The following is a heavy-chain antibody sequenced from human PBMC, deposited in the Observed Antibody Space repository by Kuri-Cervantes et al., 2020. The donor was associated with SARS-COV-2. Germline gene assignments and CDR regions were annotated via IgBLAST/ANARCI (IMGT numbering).Heavy chain of an antibody. CDR1: GFTFSNAW. D-gene: IGHD3-22*01. CDR3: AREKYYYDSSGLGGGEDYYYGMDV. Sequence: GESLKISCAASGFTFSNAWMSWVRQAPGKGLEWVSSISSSSSYIYYADSVKGRFTISRDNAKNSLYLQMNSLRAEDTAVYYCAREKYYYDSSGLGGGEDYYYGMDVWGQGTTVTVSS. CDR2: ISSSSSYI. V-gene: IGHV3-21*01. J-gene: IGHJ6*02.